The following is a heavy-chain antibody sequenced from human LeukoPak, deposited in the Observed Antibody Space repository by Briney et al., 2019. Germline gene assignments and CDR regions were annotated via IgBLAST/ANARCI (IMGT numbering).Heavy chain of an antibody. J-gene: IGHJ4*02. CDR3: ARYSGGCPYHFDS. V-gene: IGHV4-59*01. CDR2: IYYSGST. D-gene: IGHD6-19*01. CDR1: AGSIRSYY. Sequence: PSETLSLTCTVSAGSIRSYYWSWIRQPPGKGLEWIGYIYYSGSTNYNPSLKSRVTISVDTSKNQFSLKLSSVTAADTAVYYCARYSGGCPYHFDSWGQGILVTVSS.